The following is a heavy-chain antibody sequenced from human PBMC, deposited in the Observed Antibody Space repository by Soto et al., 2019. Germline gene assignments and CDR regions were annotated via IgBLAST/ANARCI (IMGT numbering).Heavy chain of an antibody. V-gene: IGHV4-4*02. CDR2: IYRTGST. J-gene: IGHJ4*02. Sequence: SETLSLTCAVSGGSFTSNNWWTWVRQPPGQGLEWIGEIYRTGSTNYNPSLKSRVTISLDKSENQFSLKVTSLTAADTAVYYCASRDPGTSVDYWGQGTSVTV. CDR3: ASRDPGTSVDY. CDR1: GGSFTSNNW. D-gene: IGHD1-7*01.